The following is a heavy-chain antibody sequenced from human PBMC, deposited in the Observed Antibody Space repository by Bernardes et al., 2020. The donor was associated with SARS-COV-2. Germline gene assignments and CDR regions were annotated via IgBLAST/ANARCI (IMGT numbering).Heavy chain of an antibody. Sequence: ASMKVSCRASGYSFSDFYTYWVRQAPGQGLEWMGWIDPKSGDTNYAQKFQGGVIMTRDTSISAAYMEMSGLTSDDTAVYYCARAPSTFYGLDVWGQGTTVTVSS. J-gene: IGHJ6*02. CDR2: IDPKSGDT. CDR1: GYSFSDFY. CDR3: ARAPSTFYGLDV. V-gene: IGHV1-2*02.